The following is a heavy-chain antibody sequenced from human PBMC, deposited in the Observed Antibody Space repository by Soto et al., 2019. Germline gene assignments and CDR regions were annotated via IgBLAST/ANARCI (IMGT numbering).Heavy chain of an antibody. J-gene: IGHJ5*02. Sequence: SETLSLTXTVSGGSISSYYWSWIRQPPGKGLEWIGYIYYSGSTNYNPSLKSRVTISVDTSKNQFSLKLSSVTAADTAVYYCAREGGYCSGGSCYVWFDPWGQGTLVTVSS. CDR3: AREGGYCSGGSCYVWFDP. CDR1: GGSISSYY. CDR2: IYYSGST. D-gene: IGHD2-15*01. V-gene: IGHV4-59*01.